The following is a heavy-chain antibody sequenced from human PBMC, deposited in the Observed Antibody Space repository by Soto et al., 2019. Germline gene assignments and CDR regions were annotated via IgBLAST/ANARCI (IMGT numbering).Heavy chain of an antibody. Sequence: EVQLLESGGGLVQPEGSLRLSCVGSGFTFSDHGMSWVRQAPGKGLEWVSAISGSVGSTFYADSVKGRFTISRDNSKNTLYLQMNSLRDEDTAVYYCAKDRTIAARNYDEWGQGVLVTVSS. J-gene: IGHJ4*02. CDR1: GFTFSDHG. CDR2: ISGSVGST. V-gene: IGHV3-23*01. D-gene: IGHD6-6*01. CDR3: AKDRTIAARNYDE.